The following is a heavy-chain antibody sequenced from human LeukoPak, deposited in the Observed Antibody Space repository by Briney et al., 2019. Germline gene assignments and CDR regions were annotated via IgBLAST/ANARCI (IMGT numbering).Heavy chain of an antibody. Sequence: PGGSLRLSCAASGFTFSNYAMRWVRQAPGKGLEWVSAISGSGGSTYYADSVKGRFTISRDNSKNTLYLQMNSLRAEDTAVYYCAKEIKQLWFGERHRVLLFDYWGQGTLVTVSS. V-gene: IGHV3-23*01. CDR1: GFTFSNYA. D-gene: IGHD3-10*01. CDR3: AKEIKQLWFGERHRVLLFDY. CDR2: ISGSGGST. J-gene: IGHJ4*02.